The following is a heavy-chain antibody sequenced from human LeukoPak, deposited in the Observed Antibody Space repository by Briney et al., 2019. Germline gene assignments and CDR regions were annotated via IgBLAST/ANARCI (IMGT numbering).Heavy chain of an antibody. D-gene: IGHD3-10*01. CDR3: ARGTLRGYNWFDP. V-gene: IGHV4-39*01. CDR1: GGSISSSSYY. CDR2: IYYSGST. J-gene: IGHJ5*02. Sequence: PSETLSLTCTVSGGSISSSSYYWGWIRQPPGKGLEWIGSIYYSGSTYYNPSLKSRVTISVDTSKNQFSLKLSSVTAADTAVYYCARGTLRGYNWFDPWGQGTLVTVSS.